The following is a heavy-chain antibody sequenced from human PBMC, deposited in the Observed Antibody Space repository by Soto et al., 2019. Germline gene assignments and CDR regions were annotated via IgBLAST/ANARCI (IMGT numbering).Heavy chain of an antibody. CDR2: IIPIFGTA. J-gene: IGHJ4*02. CDR3: ARDPGGHYCTSTSCLYFFDH. D-gene: IGHD2-2*01. Sequence: ASVKVSCKASGGTFSSYAISWVRQAPGQGLEWMGGIIPIFGTANYAQKFQGRVTITADESTSTAYMELSSLRSEDTAVYYCARDPGGHYCTSTSCLYFFDHWGQGTLVTVSS. CDR1: GGTFSSYA. V-gene: IGHV1-69*13.